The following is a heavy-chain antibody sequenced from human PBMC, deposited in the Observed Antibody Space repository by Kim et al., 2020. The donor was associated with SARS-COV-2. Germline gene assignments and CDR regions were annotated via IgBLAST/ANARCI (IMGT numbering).Heavy chain of an antibody. Sequence: RVTISLDTSKNQFSLKLSSVTAADTAVYYCARYVAGTIFGVVIIPAYYFDYWGQGTLVTVSS. D-gene: IGHD3-3*01. J-gene: IGHJ4*02. CDR3: ARYVAGTIFGVVIIPAYYFDY. V-gene: IGHV4-39*01.